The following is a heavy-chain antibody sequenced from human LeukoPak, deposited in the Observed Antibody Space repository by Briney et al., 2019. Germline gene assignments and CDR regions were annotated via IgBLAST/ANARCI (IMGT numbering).Heavy chain of an antibody. CDR3: ARARARLAFDY. D-gene: IGHD4-17*01. Sequence: GGSLRLSCAASGFTLSSFGMNWVRQAPGKGLKWVSYIGTTTSTIYYADSVKGRFTISRDNAKNSLYLQMNSLRAEDTAVYYCARARARLAFDYWGQGTLVTVSS. CDR1: GFTLSSFG. CDR2: IGTTTSTI. V-gene: IGHV3-48*04. J-gene: IGHJ4*02.